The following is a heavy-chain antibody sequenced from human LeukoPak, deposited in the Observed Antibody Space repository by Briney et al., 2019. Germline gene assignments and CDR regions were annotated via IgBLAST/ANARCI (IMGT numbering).Heavy chain of an antibody. CDR3: AKISGETSNFDY. CDR2: ISYDGSNK. J-gene: IGHJ4*02. D-gene: IGHD6-19*01. CDR1: GFTFSSYG. V-gene: IGHV3-30*18. Sequence: GGSLRLSCAASGFTFSSYGMHWVRQAPGKGLEWAAVISYDGSNKYYADSVKGRFTISRDNSKNTLYLQMNSLRAEDTAVYYCAKISGETSNFDYWGQGTLVTVSS.